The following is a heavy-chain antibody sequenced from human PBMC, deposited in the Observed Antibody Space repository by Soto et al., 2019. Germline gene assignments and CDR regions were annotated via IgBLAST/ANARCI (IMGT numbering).Heavy chain of an antibody. CDR1: GFTFTSSA. CDR3: AAFSQLSSGWLGNWFDP. V-gene: IGHV1-58*01. J-gene: IGHJ5*02. Sequence: SVKVSCKASGFTFTSSAVQWVRQARGQRLEWIGWIVVGSGNTNYAQKFQERVTITRDMSTSTAYMELSSLRSEDTAVYNCAAFSQLSSGWLGNWFDPWGQGTLVTVSS. D-gene: IGHD6-19*01. CDR2: IVVGSGNT.